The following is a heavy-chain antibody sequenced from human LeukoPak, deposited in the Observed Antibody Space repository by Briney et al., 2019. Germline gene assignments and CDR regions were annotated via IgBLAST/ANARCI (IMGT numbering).Heavy chain of an antibody. D-gene: IGHD2-15*01. CDR3: ARGYCSGGSCLYYYYYGMDV. CDR1: GFTFSSYE. Sequence: PGGSLRLSCAATGFTFSSYEMNWVRQAPGKGLEWVSYISSSGSTIYYADSVKGRFTISRDNAKNSLYLQMNSLRAEDTAVYYCARGYCSGGSCLYYYYYGMDVWGQGTTVTVSS. V-gene: IGHV3-48*03. J-gene: IGHJ6*02. CDR2: ISSSGSTI.